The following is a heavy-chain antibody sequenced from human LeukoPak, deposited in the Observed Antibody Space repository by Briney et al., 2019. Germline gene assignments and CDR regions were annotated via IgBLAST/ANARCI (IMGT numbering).Heavy chain of an antibody. CDR3: ARGSRYSLDAFDI. Sequence: ASVKVSCKASGYTFTSYDINWVRQATGQGLEWMGWMNPNSGNTGYAQKFQGRVTMTRNTSISTAYMELSSLRSEDAAVYYCARGSRYSLDAFDIWGQGTMVTVSS. J-gene: IGHJ3*02. CDR2: MNPNSGNT. V-gene: IGHV1-8*01. CDR1: GYTFTSYD. D-gene: IGHD5-18*01.